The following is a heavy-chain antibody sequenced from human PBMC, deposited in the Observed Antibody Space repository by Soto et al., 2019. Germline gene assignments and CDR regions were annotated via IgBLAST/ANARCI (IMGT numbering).Heavy chain of an antibody. V-gene: IGHV5-51*01. D-gene: IGHD2-2*02. Sequence: GESLKISCSGSGYIFTSYWIGWVRQMPGKGLEWMGIIYPGDSDTRYSPSFQGQVTISADKSISTAYLQWSSLKASDTAMYYCARHVRGCSSTSCYRGYYYYGMDVWGQGTTVTVSS. CDR3: ARHVRGCSSTSCYRGYYYYGMDV. J-gene: IGHJ6*02. CDR2: IYPGDSDT. CDR1: GYIFTSYW.